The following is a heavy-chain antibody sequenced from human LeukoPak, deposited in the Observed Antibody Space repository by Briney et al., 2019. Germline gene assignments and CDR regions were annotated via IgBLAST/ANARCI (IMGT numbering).Heavy chain of an antibody. D-gene: IGHD3-3*01. V-gene: IGHV3-23*01. CDR2: ISGSGGST. Sequence: GGSLRLSCAASGFTFNSYAMSWVRQAPGKGLEWVSAISGSGGSTYYADSVKGRFTISRDNSKNTLYLQMDSLRAEDTAVYYCTTERSGAFHYWGQGTLVTVSS. J-gene: IGHJ4*02. CDR1: GFTFNSYA. CDR3: TTERSGAFHY.